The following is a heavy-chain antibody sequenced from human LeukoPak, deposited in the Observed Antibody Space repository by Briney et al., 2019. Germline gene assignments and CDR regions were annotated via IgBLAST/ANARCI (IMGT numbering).Heavy chain of an antibody. Sequence: GGSLRPSCAASGFTVSSNYMSCVRQAPGKGLEWVSVIYSGGSTYYAGSVKGRFNISRDNSKNTMYLQMNRLRAEDTAVYYCARDMKVVPAAIGAPKTNYWGQGTLVTVSS. J-gene: IGHJ4*02. CDR3: ARDMKVVPAAIGAPKTNY. CDR1: GFTVSSNY. CDR2: IYSGGST. V-gene: IGHV3-66*02. D-gene: IGHD2-2*01.